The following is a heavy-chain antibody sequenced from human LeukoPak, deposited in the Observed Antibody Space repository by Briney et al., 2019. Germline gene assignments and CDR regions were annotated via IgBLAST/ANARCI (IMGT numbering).Heavy chain of an antibody. CDR3: AIAVYGSNANYMDV. Sequence: ASVKVSCKASGYTFTGYYIHLVRQAPGQGLEWMGRINPNSDGTNYAQSFQGRVTMTRDTSINTAYMELSRLRSDDTAVYYCAIAVYGSNANYMDVWGKGTTVTVSS. J-gene: IGHJ6*03. D-gene: IGHD3-22*01. CDR2: INPNSDGT. V-gene: IGHV1-2*06. CDR1: GYTFTGYY.